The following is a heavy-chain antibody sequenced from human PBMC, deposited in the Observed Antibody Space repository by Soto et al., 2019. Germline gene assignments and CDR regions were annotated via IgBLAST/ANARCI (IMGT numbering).Heavy chain of an antibody. CDR1: GGSISSGGYY. V-gene: IGHV4-31*03. J-gene: IGHJ6*02. CDR2: IYYSGST. D-gene: IGHD5-12*01. Sequence: QVQLQESGPGLVKPSQTLSLTCTVSGGSISSGGYYWSWIRQHPGKGLEWIGYIYYSGSTYYNPSLKSRVTISVDTSKNQFSLKLSSVTAADTAVYYGAASCVACGGFNYYGMDVWGQGTTVTVSS. CDR3: AASCVACGGFNYYGMDV.